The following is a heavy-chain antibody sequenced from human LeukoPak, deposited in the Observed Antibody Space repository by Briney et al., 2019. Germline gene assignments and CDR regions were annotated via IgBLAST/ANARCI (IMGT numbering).Heavy chain of an antibody. V-gene: IGHV2-5*02. CDR2: IYRDDIE. CDR3: ARRYCSGSNCYSTFDY. Sequence: SGPTLVKPTQTLTLTCTFSGSSLSTNGVGVAWIRQPPGKALEWLAVIYRDDIERYSPSLKSRLTITKDTSKNQVVLTLTSMDPVDTATYYCARRYCSGSNCYSTFDYWGQGTLVTVSS. D-gene: IGHD2-15*01. CDR1: GSSLSTNGVG. J-gene: IGHJ4*02.